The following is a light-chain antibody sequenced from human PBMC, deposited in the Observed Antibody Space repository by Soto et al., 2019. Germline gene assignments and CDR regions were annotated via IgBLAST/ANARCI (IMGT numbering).Light chain of an antibody. V-gene: IGLV2-23*01. CDR3: CSYAGSSTPYV. CDR1: SSDVGSYNL. J-gene: IGLJ1*01. Sequence: QPASVSGSPGQSITISCTGTSSDVGSYNLVSWYQQHPGKAPKLMIYEGSKRPSGVSNRFSGSKSGNTASLTISGLQAEDEADYYCCSYAGSSTPYVFGTGTNVTVL. CDR2: EGS.